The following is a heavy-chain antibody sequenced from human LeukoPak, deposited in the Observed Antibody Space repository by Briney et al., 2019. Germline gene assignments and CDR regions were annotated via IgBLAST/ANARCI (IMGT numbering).Heavy chain of an antibody. V-gene: IGHV3-48*04. CDR1: GFTFSSYS. J-gene: IGHJ4*02. CDR3: ARDAPAGEKPEYFFDY. CDR2: IGRGIT. Sequence: GGSLGLSCAASGFTFSSYSMNWVRQAPGKGLEWVSHIGRGITYADSVKGRFTISRDNTKNSVYLQMNSLRAEDTAVYYCARDAPAGEKPEYFFDYWGQGTLVTVSS.